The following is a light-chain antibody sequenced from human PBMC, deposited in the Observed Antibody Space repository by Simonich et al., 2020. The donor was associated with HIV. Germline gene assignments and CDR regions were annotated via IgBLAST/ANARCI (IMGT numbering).Light chain of an antibody. CDR1: SSNIGAGYD. CDR2: GNS. CDR3: AAWDDTLNGPV. J-gene: IGLJ3*02. Sequence: QSVLTQPPSVSGAPGQRVTISCSGSSSNIGAGYDVHWYQHLPGTAPKLLLYGNSNRPSGVPDRFSGSKSGTSASLAISGLQSEDEADYYCAAWDDTLNGPVFGGGTKLTVL. V-gene: IGLV1-40*01.